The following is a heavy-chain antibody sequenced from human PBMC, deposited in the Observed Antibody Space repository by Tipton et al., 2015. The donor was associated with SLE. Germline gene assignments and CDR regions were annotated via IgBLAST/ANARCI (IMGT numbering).Heavy chain of an antibody. D-gene: IGHD3-3*01. V-gene: IGHV4-61*05. CDR3: ARRYDFWSGYYSH. Sequence: TLSLTCTVSGGSISSSSYYWGWIRQPPGKGLDWIGDIFYTGSTTYNPSPKSRVTISLDTSKNQFSLKLSSVIAADTAVYYCARRYDFWSGYYSHWGQGTLVTVSS. CDR2: IFYTGST. CDR1: GGSISSSSYY. J-gene: IGHJ4*02.